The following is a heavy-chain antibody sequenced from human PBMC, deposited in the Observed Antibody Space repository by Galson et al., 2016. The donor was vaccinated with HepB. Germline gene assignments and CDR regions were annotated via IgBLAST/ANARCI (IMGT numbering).Heavy chain of an antibody. V-gene: IGHV1-18*01. Sequence: SVKVSCKASGYTFSDYGISWVRQAPGQGLEWVGWVSGYSGNIEYAQKFQGRVTLTTSTSTANMELRSLRPDDTAVYYCAKDVLHYCVWGNYRRGYRYGLDVWGQGTTVPVSS. D-gene: IGHD3-16*02. J-gene: IGHJ6*02. CDR2: VSGYSGNI. CDR3: AKDVLHYCVWGNYRRGYRYGLDV. CDR1: GYTFSDYG.